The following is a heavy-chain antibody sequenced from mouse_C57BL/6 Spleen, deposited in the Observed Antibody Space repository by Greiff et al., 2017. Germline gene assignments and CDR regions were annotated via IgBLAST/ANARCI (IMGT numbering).Heavy chain of an antibody. CDR2: INYDGSST. V-gene: IGHV5-16*01. CDR3: ARDAHGRAMDY. J-gene: IGHJ4*01. Sequence: EVKLVESEGGLVQPGSSMKLSCTASGFTFSDYYMAWVRQVPEKGLEWVANINYDGSSTYYLDSLKSRFIISRDNAKNILYLQMSSLKSEDTATYYCARDAHGRAMDYWGQGTSVTVSS. CDR1: GFTFSDYY. D-gene: IGHD4-1*01.